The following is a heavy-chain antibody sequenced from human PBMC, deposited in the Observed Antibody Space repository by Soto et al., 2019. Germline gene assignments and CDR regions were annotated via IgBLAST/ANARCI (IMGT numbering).Heavy chain of an antibody. CDR3: VKDPYDLHPFTY. V-gene: IGHV3-23*01. D-gene: IGHD3-3*01. CDR2: TGGSGGST. Sequence: PGGSLRLSCAASGFTFSTFSMSWVRQAPGEGLEWVSGTGGSGGSTYYADSVKGRFTISRDNSKSTLYPQMNSLRAGDTAVYYCVKDPYDLHPFTYWGQGTLVTVSS. CDR1: GFTFSTFS. J-gene: IGHJ4*02.